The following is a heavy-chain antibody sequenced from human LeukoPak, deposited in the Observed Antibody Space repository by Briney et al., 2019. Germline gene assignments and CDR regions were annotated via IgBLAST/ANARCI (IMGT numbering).Heavy chain of an antibody. CDR2: INHSGST. J-gene: IGHJ4*02. V-gene: IGHV4-34*01. CDR3: ASYYYDSSGYFGFSDY. CDR1: GGSFSGYY. Sequence: PSETLSLTCAVYGGSFSGYYWSWIRQPPGKGLEWIGEINHSGSTNYNPSLKSRVTISVDTSKNQFSLKLSSVTAADTAVYYCASYYYDSSGYFGFSDYWGQGTLVTVSS. D-gene: IGHD3-22*01.